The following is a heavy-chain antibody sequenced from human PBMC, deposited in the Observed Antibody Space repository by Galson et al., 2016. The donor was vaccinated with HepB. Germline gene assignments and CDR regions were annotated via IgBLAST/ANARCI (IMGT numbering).Heavy chain of an antibody. V-gene: IGHV3-9*01. CDR1: GLTFSSYA. CDR3: AKDSGLTQFDQ. Sequence: SLRLSCAASGLTFSSYAMSWVRQVPGKGLEWVSGISWSGDIFGYADSVKGRFTISRDNAKNSLFLQMNSLRLEDTAFYYCAKDSGLTQFDQWGQGSLVIVS. J-gene: IGHJ4*02. CDR2: ISWSGDIF. D-gene: IGHD2-15*01.